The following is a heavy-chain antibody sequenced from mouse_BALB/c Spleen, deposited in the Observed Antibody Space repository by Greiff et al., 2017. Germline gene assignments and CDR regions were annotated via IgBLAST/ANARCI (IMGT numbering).Heavy chain of an antibody. CDR1: GFSLTSYG. CDR2: IWSGGST. J-gene: IGHJ3*01. D-gene: IGHD2-3*01. CDR3: ARNDGYYHSWFAY. Sequence: LQESGPGLVQPSQSLSITCTVSGFSLTSYGVHWVRQSPGKGLEWLGVIWSGGSTDYNAAFISRLSISKDNSKSQVFFKMNSLQANDTAIYYCARNDGYYHSWFAYWGQGTLVTVSA. V-gene: IGHV2-2*02.